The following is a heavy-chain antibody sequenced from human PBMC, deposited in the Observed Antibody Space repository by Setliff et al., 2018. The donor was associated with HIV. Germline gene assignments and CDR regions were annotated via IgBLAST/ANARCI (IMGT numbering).Heavy chain of an antibody. V-gene: IGHV3-20*04. J-gene: IGHJ4*02. Sequence: GSLRLSCAASGFTFDDYGMSWVRQAPGKGLEWDSGINWNGGSTGYADSVKGRFTISRDNAKNSLYLQMNSLRAEDTAVYYCATIVESSGYHGGNYFDFWGRGSLVTVS. D-gene: IGHD3-22*01. CDR2: INWNGGST. CDR1: GFTFDDYG. CDR3: ATIVESSGYHGGNYFDF.